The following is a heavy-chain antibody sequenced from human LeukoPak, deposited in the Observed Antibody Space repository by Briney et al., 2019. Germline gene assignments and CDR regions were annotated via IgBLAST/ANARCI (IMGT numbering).Heavy chain of an antibody. CDR2: ISSSGNTI. CDR1: GFTFSSYE. D-gene: IGHD5-24*01. Sequence: GGSLRLSCAASGFTFSSYEMNWVRQAPGKGREWVSYISSSGNTIYYADSVKGRFTISRDNAKNSLYLQMNSLRAEDTAVYYCARGEDGYNSDYWGQGTLVTVSS. V-gene: IGHV3-48*03. CDR3: ARGEDGYNSDY. J-gene: IGHJ4*02.